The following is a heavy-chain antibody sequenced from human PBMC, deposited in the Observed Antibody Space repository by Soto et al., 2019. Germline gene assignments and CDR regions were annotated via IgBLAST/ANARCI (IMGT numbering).Heavy chain of an antibody. CDR3: AKDGELRYFDWLPPAFFDY. Sequence: GGSLRLSCAASGFTFSSYAMSWVRQAPGKGLEWVSAISGSGGSTYYADSVKGRFTISRDNSKNTLYLQMNSLRAEDTAVYYCAKDGELRYFDWLPPAFFDYWGQGTLVTVSS. V-gene: IGHV3-23*01. CDR2: ISGSGGST. D-gene: IGHD3-9*01. J-gene: IGHJ4*02. CDR1: GFTFSSYA.